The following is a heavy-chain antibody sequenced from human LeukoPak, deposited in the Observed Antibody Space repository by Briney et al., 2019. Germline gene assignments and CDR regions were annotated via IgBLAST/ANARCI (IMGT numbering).Heavy chain of an antibody. D-gene: IGHD5-18*01. Sequence: GGSLRLSCAASGFTFSSHSMNWVRQAPGKGLEWVSSVSSSSSYIYYAGSVKGRFTISRDNSKNTLYLQMNSLRAEDTAVYYCATEDTAMNDWGQGTLVTISS. CDR1: GFTFSSHS. J-gene: IGHJ4*02. V-gene: IGHV3-21*01. CDR2: VSSSSSYI. CDR3: ATEDTAMND.